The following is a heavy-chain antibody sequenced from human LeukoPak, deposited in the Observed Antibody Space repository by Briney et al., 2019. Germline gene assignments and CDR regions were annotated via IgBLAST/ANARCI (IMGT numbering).Heavy chain of an antibody. Sequence: GGSLRLSCAASGLTFSGSAMSWVRQAPGKGLEWVSLISGSGNSTYYADSVKGRFTICRDNSKNTLYLQMNSLRADDTAVYYCAKVLVLVSANRYYFDYWGQGTLVTVSS. V-gene: IGHV3-23*01. CDR2: ISGSGNST. CDR1: GLTFSGSA. J-gene: IGHJ4*02. CDR3: AKVLVLVSANRYYFDY. D-gene: IGHD2-15*01.